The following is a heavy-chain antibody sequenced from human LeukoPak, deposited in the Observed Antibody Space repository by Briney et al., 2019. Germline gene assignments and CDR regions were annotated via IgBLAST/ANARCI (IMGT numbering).Heavy chain of an antibody. CDR1: GLTFSIHW. CDR3: ARSGSGVVRPFDP. Sequence: GGSLRLSCAASGLTFSIHWMNWVRQAPGKGLECVANINQDGSDKYYVDSVKGRFTISRDNAKNSLYLQMNSLRAEDTAVYYCARSGSGVVRPFDPWGQGTLVTVSS. CDR2: INQDGSDK. J-gene: IGHJ5*02. V-gene: IGHV3-7*01. D-gene: IGHD3-3*01.